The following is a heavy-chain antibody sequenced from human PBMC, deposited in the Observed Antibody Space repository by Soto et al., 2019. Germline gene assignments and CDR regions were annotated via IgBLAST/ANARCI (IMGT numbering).Heavy chain of an antibody. CDR1: GGTFSSYT. CDR3: ARFESGYCSGGSCYSSDY. J-gene: IGHJ4*02. CDR2: IIPILGIA. D-gene: IGHD2-15*01. Sequence: QVQLVQSGAEVKKPGSSVKVSRKASGGTFSSYTISWVRQAPGQGLEWMGRIIPILGIANYAQKFQGRVTITADKSTSTAYMELSSLRSEDTAVYYCARFESGYCSGGSCYSSDYWGQGTLVTVSS. V-gene: IGHV1-69*02.